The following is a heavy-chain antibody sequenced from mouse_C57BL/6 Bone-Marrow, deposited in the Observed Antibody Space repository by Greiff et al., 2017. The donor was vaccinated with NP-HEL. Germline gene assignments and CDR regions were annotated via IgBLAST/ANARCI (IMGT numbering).Heavy chain of an antibody. D-gene: IGHD2-4*01. J-gene: IGHJ4*01. CDR2: ISSGGDDT. Sequence: EVHLVESGEGLVKPGGSLKLSCAASGFTFSSYAMSWVRQTPEKRLEWVAYISSGGDDTYYADTVKGRSTISRDNARNTLYLQMSSLKSEDTAMYYCTREGLYYDYDALYAMDYWGQGTSVTVSS. CDR1: GFTFSSYA. CDR3: TREGLYYDYDALYAMDY. V-gene: IGHV5-9-1*02.